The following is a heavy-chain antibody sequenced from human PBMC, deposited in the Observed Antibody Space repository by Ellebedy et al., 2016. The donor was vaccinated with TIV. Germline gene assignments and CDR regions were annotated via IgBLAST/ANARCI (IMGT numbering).Heavy chain of an antibody. CDR1: GFTPADSFSVST. CDR2: IRSGANLYAT. V-gene: IGHV3-73*01. Sequence: GESLKISCAASGFTPADSFSVSTLHWVRQASGKGLEWIGRIRSGANLYATAYTASVRGRFVISRDDSKTTAYLQMDGLTTEDTAVYYCATLFGSPPSWGQGTLVSVSS. CDR3: ATLFGSPPS. D-gene: IGHD3-3*01. J-gene: IGHJ5*02.